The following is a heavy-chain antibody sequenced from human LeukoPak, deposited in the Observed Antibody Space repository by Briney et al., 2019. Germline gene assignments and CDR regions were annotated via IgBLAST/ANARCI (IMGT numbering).Heavy chain of an antibody. V-gene: IGHV1-69*05. J-gene: IGHJ5*02. Sequence: SVKVSCKASGGTFSSYAINWVRQAPGQGLEWMGGIIPIFGTANYAQKFQGRVTITTDESTSTAYMELSSLRSEDTAVYYCARKRLGPQYNWFDPWGQGTLVTVSS. CDR1: GGTFSSYA. CDR2: IIPIFGTA. D-gene: IGHD3-16*01. CDR3: ARKRLGPQYNWFDP.